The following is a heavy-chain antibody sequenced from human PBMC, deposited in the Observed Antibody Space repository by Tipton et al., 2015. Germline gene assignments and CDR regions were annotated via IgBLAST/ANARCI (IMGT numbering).Heavy chain of an antibody. CDR1: GYTFTSYG. CDR2: IYPGDSDA. CDR3: ARQRDDYFDL. D-gene: IGHD2-21*02. V-gene: IGHV5-51*01. J-gene: IGHJ4*02. Sequence: SGPEVKKPGASVTVSCKASGYTFTSYGISWVRQMPGKGLEWMGIIYPGDSDARVSPSFQGQVTISADKSISTAYLQWSSLRASDSAMFYCARQRDDYFDLWGQGTLVTVSA.